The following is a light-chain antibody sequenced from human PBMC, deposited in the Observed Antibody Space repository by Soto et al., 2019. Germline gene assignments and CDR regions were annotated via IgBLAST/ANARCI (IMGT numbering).Light chain of an antibody. CDR1: QSISGW. V-gene: IGKV1-5*01. Sequence: DIQITQSPSTLSASVGHSVTITCRASQSISGWLAWYQQKPGKAPKLLIYDASTLESGVPSRFRGSGSETEFTLTISSLQPDDVATYYCQQYKNLYTFGQGSKLEI. CDR2: DAS. J-gene: IGKJ2*01. CDR3: QQYKNLYT.